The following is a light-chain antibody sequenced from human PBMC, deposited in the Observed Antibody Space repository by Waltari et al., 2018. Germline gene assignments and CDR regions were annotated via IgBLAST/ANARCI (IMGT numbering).Light chain of an antibody. CDR2: DAS. CDR1: QGVTKY. J-gene: IGKJ2*01. CDR3: HLRSNWRYT. Sequence: EIVMTQSPATLSVSPGERATLSCRPSQGVTKYLSWYQLKPGQAPRLLIYDASNRATGIPTRFSGSGSGTDFTLTISSLEPDDFAVYFCHLRSNWRYTFGQGTKLEIK. V-gene: IGKV3-11*01.